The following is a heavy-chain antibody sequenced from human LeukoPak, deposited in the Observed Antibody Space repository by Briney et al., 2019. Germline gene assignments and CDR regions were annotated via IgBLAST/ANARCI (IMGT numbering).Heavy chain of an antibody. J-gene: IGHJ4*02. CDR1: GGSISSYY. CDR2: IYYSGSI. CDR3: ARDGVPLLGPYYYDSSGYSEPLRIFDY. Sequence: SETLSLTCTVSGGSISSYYWSWIRQPPGKGLEWIGYIYYSGSINYNPSLKSRVTISVDTSKNQFSLKLSSVTAADTAVYYCARDGVPLLGPYYYDSSGYSEPLRIFDYWGQGTLVTVSS. D-gene: IGHD3-22*01. V-gene: IGHV4-59*01.